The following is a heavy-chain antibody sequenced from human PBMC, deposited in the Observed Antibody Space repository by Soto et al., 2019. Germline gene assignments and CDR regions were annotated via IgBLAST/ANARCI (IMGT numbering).Heavy chain of an antibody. D-gene: IGHD1-1*01. CDR2: ISAHNGNT. CDR1: GYAFTTYG. V-gene: IGHV1-18*01. J-gene: IGHJ4*02. CDR3: ARGRYGDY. Sequence: QVNLVQSGAEVKKPGASVKVSWKGSGYAFTTYGITWVRQAPGQGLEWMGWISAHNGNTNYAQKLQGRVTVTRDTSTSTAYMELRSLRSDDTAVYYCARGRYGDYWGQGTLVTVSS.